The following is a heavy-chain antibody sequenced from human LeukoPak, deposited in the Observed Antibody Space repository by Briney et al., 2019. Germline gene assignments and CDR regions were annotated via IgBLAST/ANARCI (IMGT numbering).Heavy chain of an antibody. V-gene: IGHV1-8*01. CDR1: GYTFTSYD. Sequence: GASVKVSCKASGYTFTSYDINWVRQATGQGLEWMGWMNPNSGNTGYAQKFQGRVTMTRNTSISTAYMELSSLRAEDTAVYYCARDPYGENAFDIWGQGTMVTVSS. CDR2: MNPNSGNT. J-gene: IGHJ3*02. D-gene: IGHD3-16*01. CDR3: ARDPYGENAFDI.